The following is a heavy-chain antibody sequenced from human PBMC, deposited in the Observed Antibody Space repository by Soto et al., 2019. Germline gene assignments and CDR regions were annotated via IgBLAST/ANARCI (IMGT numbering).Heavy chain of an antibody. D-gene: IGHD6-19*01. V-gene: IGHV3-9*01. Sequence: GGSLRLSCAASGFTFDDYAMHWVRQAPGKGLEWVSGISWNSGSIGYADSVKGRFTISRDNAKNSLYLQMNSLRAEDTALYYCAKEAVAGRYYFDYWGQGTLVTVSS. CDR1: GFTFDDYA. CDR3: AKEAVAGRYYFDY. CDR2: ISWNSGSI. J-gene: IGHJ4*02.